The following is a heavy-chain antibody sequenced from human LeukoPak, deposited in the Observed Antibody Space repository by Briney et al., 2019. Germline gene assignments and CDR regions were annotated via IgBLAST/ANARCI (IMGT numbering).Heavy chain of an antibody. CDR1: GFTFTIYG. CDR2: ISSSGSDI. Sequence: GGSLRLSCAASGFTFTIYGMNWVRQAPGKGLEWVSSISSSGSDIYYADSVKGRFTFSRDNAKNLLYLQMNSLRAEDTAVYYCARDRLSSGCLDNWVQGTLVTVSS. CDR3: ARDRLSSGCLDN. J-gene: IGHJ4*02. V-gene: IGHV3-21*01. D-gene: IGHD6-19*01.